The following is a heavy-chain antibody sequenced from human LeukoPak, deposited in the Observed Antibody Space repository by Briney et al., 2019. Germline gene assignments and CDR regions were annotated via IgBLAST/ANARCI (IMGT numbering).Heavy chain of an antibody. V-gene: IGHV1-2*02. CDR2: INPNSGGT. CDR3: ARDRGLWFGELWGWFDP. J-gene: IGHJ5*02. CDR1: GYTFTGYY. D-gene: IGHD3-10*01. Sequence: GASVKVSCKASGYTFTGYYMHWVRQAPGQGLEWMGWINPNSGGTNYAQKFQGRVTMTRNTSISTAYMELSSLRSEDTAVYYCARDRGLWFGELWGWFDPWGQGTLVTVSS.